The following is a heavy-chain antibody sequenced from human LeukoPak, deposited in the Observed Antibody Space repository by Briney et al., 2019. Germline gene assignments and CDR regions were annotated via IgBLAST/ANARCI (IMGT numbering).Heavy chain of an antibody. CDR1: GFTFSSYA. CDR2: ISYDGSNK. V-gene: IGHV3-30-3*01. Sequence: GGSLRLSCAASGFTFSSYAMHLVRQAPGKGLEWVAVISYDGSNKYYADSVKGRFTVSRDNSKNTLYLQMNSLRAEDTAVYYCARDPRAAGTFDYWGQGTLVTVSS. CDR3: ARDPRAAGTFDY. D-gene: IGHD6-13*01. J-gene: IGHJ4*02.